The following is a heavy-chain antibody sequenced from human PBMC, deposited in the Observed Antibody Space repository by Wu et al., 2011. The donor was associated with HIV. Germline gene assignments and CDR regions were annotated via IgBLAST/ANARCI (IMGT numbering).Heavy chain of an antibody. D-gene: IGHD2-15*01. CDR1: GDTFTGYY. Sequence: VQLVQSGAEVKKPGASVKVSCKASGDTFTGYYMQWVRQAPGQGLEWMGWINPNSGGTNYAQKFQGRVTMTRDTSISTTFMELRSLRSDDTAVYYCARGVVVAATRSFDLWGRGTLVTVSS. V-gene: IGHV1-2*02. CDR3: ARGVVVAATRSFDL. CDR2: INPNSGGT. J-gene: IGHJ2*01.